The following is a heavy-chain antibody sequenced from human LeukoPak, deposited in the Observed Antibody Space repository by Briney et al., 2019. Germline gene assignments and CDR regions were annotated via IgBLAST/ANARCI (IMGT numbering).Heavy chain of an antibody. CDR2: IRSKANSYAT. Sequence: PGGSLKLSCAASGFAFSGSAMHWVRQASGQGLEWVGRIRSKANSYATAYAASVKGRFTMARDDSKNPADLKMKSLKTEDSAVYYCNKRSYDSSGRNWFDPWGQGTLVTVSS. CDR1: GFAFSGSA. V-gene: IGHV3-73*01. CDR3: NKRSYDSSGRNWFDP. D-gene: IGHD3-22*01. J-gene: IGHJ5*02.